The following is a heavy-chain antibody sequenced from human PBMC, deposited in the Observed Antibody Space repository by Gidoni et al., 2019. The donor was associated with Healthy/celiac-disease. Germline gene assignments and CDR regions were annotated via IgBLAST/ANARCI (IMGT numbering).Heavy chain of an antibody. Sequence: EVQLVESGGGLVQPGRSLRLSCSASGFTFDDYAMHWVRQAPGKCLECVSGISWNSGSIGYADSVKGRFTISRDNAKNSLYLQMNSLRAEDTALYYCAKDLGIPDYGMDVWGQGTTVTVSS. CDR3: AKDLGIPDYGMDV. D-gene: IGHD7-27*01. CDR2: ISWNSGSI. CDR1: GFTFDDYA. J-gene: IGHJ6*02. V-gene: IGHV3-9*01.